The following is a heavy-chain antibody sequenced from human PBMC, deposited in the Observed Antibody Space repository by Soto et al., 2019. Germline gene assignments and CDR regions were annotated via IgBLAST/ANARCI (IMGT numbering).Heavy chain of an antibody. J-gene: IGHJ6*03. CDR2: IKQDGSEK. Sequence: PGGSLRLSCAASGFTFSSYWMIWVRQAPGKGLEWVANIKQDGSEKYYVDSVKGRFTISRDNAKNSLYLQMNSLRAEDTAVYYCARDQEGPAAMGYYYYYMDVWGKGTTVTVSS. CDR1: GFTFSSYW. D-gene: IGHD2-2*01. V-gene: IGHV3-7*01. CDR3: ARDQEGPAAMGYYYYYMDV.